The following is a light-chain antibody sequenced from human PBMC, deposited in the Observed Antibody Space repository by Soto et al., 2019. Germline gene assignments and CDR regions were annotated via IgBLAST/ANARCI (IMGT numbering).Light chain of an antibody. CDR1: RSDVGGYNY. Sequence: QSALTQPASVSGSPGQSITISCTGTRSDVGGYNYVSWYQQHPGKAPKLMIYDVSNRPSGVSNRFSGSKSGNTASLTISGLQAEDEADYYCSSYTRSSTQVFGGGTKLTVL. J-gene: IGLJ2*01. CDR2: DVS. V-gene: IGLV2-14*01. CDR3: SSYTRSSTQV.